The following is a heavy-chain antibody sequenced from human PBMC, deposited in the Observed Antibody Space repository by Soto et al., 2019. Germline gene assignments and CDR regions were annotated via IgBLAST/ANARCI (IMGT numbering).Heavy chain of an antibody. CDR2: IYSGGVT. CDR1: GFTVKNYQ. J-gene: IGHJ6*02. V-gene: IGHV3-53*01. CDR3: ARDPSTTGYYGLDV. Sequence: GGSLRLSCAASGFTVKNYQMNWVRQAPGKGLEWVSVIYSGGVTYYPDSVKGRFTTIRDTSKNTVYLQMNSLRADDTAMYYCARDPSTTGYYGLDVWGQGTTVTVS.